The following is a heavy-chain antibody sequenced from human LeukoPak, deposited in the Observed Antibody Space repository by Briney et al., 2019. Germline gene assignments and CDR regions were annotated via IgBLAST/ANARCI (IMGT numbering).Heavy chain of an antibody. D-gene: IGHD3-10*01. Sequence: GGSLRLSCAASGFTFSPYAMTWVRRAPGKGLEWVGRIKSKTDGGTTDYAAPVKGRFTISRDDSKNTLYLQMNSLKTEDTAVYYCTTDQGDYYGSGSYHYYYYGMDVWGKETTVTVSS. CDR2: IKSKTDGGTT. CDR3: TTDQGDYYGSGSYHYYYYGMDV. CDR1: GFTFSPYA. V-gene: IGHV3-15*01. J-gene: IGHJ6*04.